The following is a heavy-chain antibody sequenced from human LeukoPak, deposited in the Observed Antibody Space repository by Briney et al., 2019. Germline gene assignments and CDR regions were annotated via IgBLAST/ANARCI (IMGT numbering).Heavy chain of an antibody. J-gene: IGHJ5*02. V-gene: IGHV4-59*08. D-gene: IGHD6-13*01. CDR2: IYYSGST. Sequence: SETLSLTCTVSGGSLSSYYWSWIRQPPGKGLEWIGYIYYSGSTNYNPSLKSRVTISVDTSKNQFSLKLSSVTAADTAVYYCARQDSSSWDVHSWFDPWGQGTLVTVSS. CDR3: ARQDSSSWDVHSWFDP. CDR1: GGSLSSYY.